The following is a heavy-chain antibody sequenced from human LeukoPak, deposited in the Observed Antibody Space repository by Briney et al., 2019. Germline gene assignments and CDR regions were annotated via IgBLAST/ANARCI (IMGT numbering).Heavy chain of an antibody. J-gene: IGHJ4*02. CDR2: IYYSGNT. CDR1: RDSITSSDYH. V-gene: IGHV4-39*01. CDR3: ARRAAHGGWRFDY. Sequence: SETLSLTCTVSRDSITSSDYHWDWIRQPPGKGLEWIGTIYYSGNTYYNPSLDSRATISVDASKTQFSLKLRSVTAADTAVYHCARRAAHGGWRFDYWGQGTLLTVSS. D-gene: IGHD6-19*01.